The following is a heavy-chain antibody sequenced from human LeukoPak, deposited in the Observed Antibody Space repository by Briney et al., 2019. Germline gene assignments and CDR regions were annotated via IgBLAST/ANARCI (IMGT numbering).Heavy chain of an antibody. D-gene: IGHD3-10*01. Sequence: GGSLRLSCAASGFTFSSYAIHWVRQAPGKGLEWVAVISYDGSNEYYADSVKGRFTISRDNSKNTLYLQMNSLRAEDTAVYYCAREPYYYGSGSYCFDYWGQGTLVTVSS. J-gene: IGHJ4*02. CDR1: GFTFSSYA. CDR3: AREPYYYGSGSYCFDY. V-gene: IGHV3-30*04. CDR2: ISYDGSNE.